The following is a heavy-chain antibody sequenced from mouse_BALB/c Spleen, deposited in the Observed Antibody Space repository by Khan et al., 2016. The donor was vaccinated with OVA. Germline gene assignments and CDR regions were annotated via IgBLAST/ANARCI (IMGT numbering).Heavy chain of an antibody. J-gene: IGHJ4*01. V-gene: IGHV2-6-4*01. CDR3: ARAYYRYDGYYAMDY. CDR2: IWGGGGT. Sequence: QVQLKQSGPGLVAPSQSLSITCTVSGFSLSRYHIHWVRQPPGKGLDWLGMIWGGGGTDYNSTLKSRLSISKDNSKSQVFLKMNSLQTDDSAMNYCARAYYRYDGYYAMDYWGQGTSVTVSS. D-gene: IGHD2-14*01. CDR1: GFSLSRYH.